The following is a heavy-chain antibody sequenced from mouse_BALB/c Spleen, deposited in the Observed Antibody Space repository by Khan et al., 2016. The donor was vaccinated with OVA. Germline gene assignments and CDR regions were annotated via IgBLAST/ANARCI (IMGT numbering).Heavy chain of an antibody. Sequence: EVELVESGGDLVKPGGSLKLSCAASGFTFSTYGMSWVRQTPDTRLEWVATVSTGGSYTYYPDSVKGRFTISRDNAKNTLYLQMSGLKSEDTAMFYCTRLAYYYDSEGFAYWGQGTLVTVSA. CDR1: GFTFSTYG. J-gene: IGHJ3*01. CDR2: VSTGGSYT. V-gene: IGHV5-6*01. CDR3: TRLAYYYDSEGFAY. D-gene: IGHD1-1*01.